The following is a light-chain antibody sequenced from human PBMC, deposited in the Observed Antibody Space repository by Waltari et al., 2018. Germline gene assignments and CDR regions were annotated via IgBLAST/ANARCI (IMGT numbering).Light chain of an antibody. CDR1: RNIREW. CDR2: KAS. Sequence: DIEMTQSPPTLSASVGDRVTISCRASRNIREWLAWYRQRPGTAPELLISKASVLETGVSSGFSGRASAAEFTLTISSLQPDDVATYYCQQYYTSSQTFGHGTKVEIK. J-gene: IGKJ1*01. CDR3: QQYYTSSQT. V-gene: IGKV1-5*03.